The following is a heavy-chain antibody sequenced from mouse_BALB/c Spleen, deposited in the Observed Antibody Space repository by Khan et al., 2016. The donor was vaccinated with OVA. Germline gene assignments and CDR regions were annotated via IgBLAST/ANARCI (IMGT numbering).Heavy chain of an antibody. V-gene: IGHV1-20*02. J-gene: IGHJ2*01. Sequence: VQLKQSGPELVKPGASVKISCKASGYSFTGYFMSWVMQSHGKSLEWIGRINPHIGETLYNQKFKGKATLPVYESSSSALMELRSLASEDSAVYYCTRIYGSDFDYWGQGTPLKVSS. CDR2: INPHIGET. CDR1: GYSFTGYF. CDR3: TRIYGSDFDY. D-gene: IGHD1-1*01.